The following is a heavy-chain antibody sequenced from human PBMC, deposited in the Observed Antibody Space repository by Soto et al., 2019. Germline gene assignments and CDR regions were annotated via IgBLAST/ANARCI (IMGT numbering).Heavy chain of an antibody. Sequence: PGGSLRLSCAVSGFTFSDYYMNWLRQAPGKGLEWVSYISGTSSDTNYADSVKGRFTISRDNAKNSLYLQMNSLRAEDTAVYYCVRDARGASYWGLGTLVTVSS. CDR3: VRDARGASY. CDR1: GFTFSDYY. V-gene: IGHV3-11*06. D-gene: IGHD6-6*01. CDR2: ISGTSSDT. J-gene: IGHJ4*02.